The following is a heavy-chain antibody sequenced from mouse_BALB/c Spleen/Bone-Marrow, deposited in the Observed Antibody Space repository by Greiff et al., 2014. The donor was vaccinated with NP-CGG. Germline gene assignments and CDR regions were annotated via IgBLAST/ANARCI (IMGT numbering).Heavy chain of an antibody. CDR3: ARNYKSAWFTY. V-gene: IGHV1-85*01. J-gene: IGHJ3*01. CDR1: DYTFTSSD. D-gene: IGHD2-12*01. CDR2: IFPGDGST. Sequence: VKLMESGPELVKPGASVKLSCKASDYTFTSSDINWVRQGPEQGLEWMGWIFPGDGSTKYNEKFKGKATLTIDKSSSTAYMQLSRLTSEDSAVYFCARNYKSAWFTYWGQGTLVTVSA.